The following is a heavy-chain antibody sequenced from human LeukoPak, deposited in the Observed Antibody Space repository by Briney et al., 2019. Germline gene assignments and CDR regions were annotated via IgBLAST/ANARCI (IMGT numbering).Heavy chain of an antibody. CDR1: GYTFTSYY. V-gene: IGHV1-46*01. J-gene: IGHJ4*02. CDR3: ARDTVVVPAAIPAAPQAFDY. CDR2: INPSGGST. D-gene: IGHD2-2*02. Sequence: ASVKASCKASGYTFTSYYMHWVRQAPGQGLEWMGIINPSGGSTSYAQKFQGRVTMTRDTSTSTVYMELSSLRSEDTAVYYCARDTVVVPAAIPAAPQAFDYWGQGTLVTVSS.